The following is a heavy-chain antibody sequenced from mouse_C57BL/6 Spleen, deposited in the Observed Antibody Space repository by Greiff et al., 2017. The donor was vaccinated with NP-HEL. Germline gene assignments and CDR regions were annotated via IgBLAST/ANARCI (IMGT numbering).Heavy chain of an antibody. D-gene: IGHD2-2*01. CDR1: GFTFSSYA. V-gene: IGHV5-9-1*02. CDR3: TRDGYDVPFAY. J-gene: IGHJ3*01. Sequence: EVKLVESGEGLVKPGGSLKLSCAASGFTFSSYAMSWVRQTPEKRLEWVAYISSGGDYIYYADTVKGRFTISRDNARNTLYLQMSSLKSEDTAMYYCTRDGYDVPFAYWGQGTLVTVSA. CDR2: ISSGGDYI.